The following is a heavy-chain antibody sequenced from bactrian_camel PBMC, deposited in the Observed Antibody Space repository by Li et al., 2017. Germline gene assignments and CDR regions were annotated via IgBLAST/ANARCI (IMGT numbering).Heavy chain of an antibody. CDR3: AADFAPIACRVGRTPEVNDYNI. V-gene: IGHV3S53*01. CDR2: ISKYDSA. J-gene: IGHJ4*01. CDR1: GVSTSTLN. Sequence: HVQLVESGGGTVQDGGSLTISCAASGVSTSTLNMAWFRQAPGKGREAVAAISKYDSATYLPRVKGRFTISQDNRKNTVFLQMNTLEPEDTAMYYCAADFAPIACRVGRTPEVNDYNIWGQGTQVTVS. D-gene: IGHD2*01.